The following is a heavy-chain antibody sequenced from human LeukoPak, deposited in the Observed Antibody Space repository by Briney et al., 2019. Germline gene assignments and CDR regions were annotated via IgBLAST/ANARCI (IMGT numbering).Heavy chain of an antibody. CDR3: ARHGRDSSPEYFQH. J-gene: IGHJ1*01. Sequence: PLQTRSLTCTVSGGSISSGSYYWSWIRQPAGKGLEWIGRIYTSGSTNYNPSLKSRVTISVDTSKNQFSLKLSSVTAADTAVYYCARHGRDSSPEYFQHWGQGTLVTVSS. D-gene: IGHD6-13*01. CDR1: GGSISSGSYY. V-gene: IGHV4-61*02. CDR2: IYTSGST.